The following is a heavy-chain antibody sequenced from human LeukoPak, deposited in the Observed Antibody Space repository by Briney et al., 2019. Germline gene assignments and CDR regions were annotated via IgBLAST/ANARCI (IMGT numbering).Heavy chain of an antibody. CDR2: IYSGGST. J-gene: IGHJ4*02. D-gene: IGHD5-18*01. Sequence: PGGSLRLSCAASGFTVSSNYMSWVRQAPGKGLEWVSVIYSGGSTYYADSVKGRFTISRDNSKNTLYLQMNSLRAEDTAVYYCARDQLRGYSYGYLVYWGQGTLVTVSS. V-gene: IGHV3-66*01. CDR1: GFTVSSNY. CDR3: ARDQLRGYSYGYLVY.